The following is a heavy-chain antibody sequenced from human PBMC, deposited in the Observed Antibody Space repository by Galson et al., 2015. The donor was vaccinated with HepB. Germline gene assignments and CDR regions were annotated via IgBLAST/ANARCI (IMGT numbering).Heavy chain of an antibody. CDR1: GYTFTSYY. V-gene: IGHV1-46*01. CDR2: INPSGGST. Sequence: SVKVSCKASGYTFTSYYMHWVRQAPGQGLEWMGIINPSGGSTSYAQKFQGRVTMTRDTSTSTVYMELSSLRSEDTAVYYCARGRLVSVDTAMVGLRYWGQGTLVTVSS. D-gene: IGHD5-18*01. CDR3: ARGRLVSVDTAMVGLRY. J-gene: IGHJ4*02.